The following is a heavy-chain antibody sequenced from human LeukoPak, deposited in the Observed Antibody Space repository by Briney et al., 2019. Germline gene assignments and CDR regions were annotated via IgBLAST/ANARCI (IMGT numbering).Heavy chain of an antibody. CDR1: GGSISGYY. Sequence: PSETLSLTCTVSGGSISGYYWSWIRQPPGKGLEWIGEINHSGSTNYNPSLKSRVTISVDTSKNQFSLKLSSVTAADTAVYYCARVGYCSSTSCSQDFDYWGQGTLVTVSS. D-gene: IGHD2-2*01. V-gene: IGHV4-34*01. J-gene: IGHJ4*02. CDR3: ARVGYCSSTSCSQDFDY. CDR2: INHSGST.